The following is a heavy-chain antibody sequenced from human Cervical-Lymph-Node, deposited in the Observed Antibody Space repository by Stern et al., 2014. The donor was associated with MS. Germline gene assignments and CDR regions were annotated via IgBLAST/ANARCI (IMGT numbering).Heavy chain of an antibody. CDR1: GYSFTSYW. CDR2: IYPGGSDT. J-gene: IGHJ5*02. CDR3: ARHDGYSYGYRFDP. V-gene: IGHV5-51*01. Sequence: EVQLLESGAEVKKPGESLKLSCKGSGYSFTSYWVGWVRQMPGQGLEWKGIIYPGGSDTRYSPSFQGTGTIQADKAISNDVPPWSSLNASDTAMYCCARHDGYSYGYRFDPWGQGTLVTVSS. D-gene: IGHD5-18*01.